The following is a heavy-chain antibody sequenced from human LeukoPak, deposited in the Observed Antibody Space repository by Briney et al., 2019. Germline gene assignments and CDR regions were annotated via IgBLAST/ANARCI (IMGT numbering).Heavy chain of an antibody. Sequence: GGSLRLSCAASGFTFSDYYMSWIRQAPGKGLEWVSYISSSSSYTNYADSVKGRFTISRDNAKNSLYLQMNSLRAEDTAVYYCERVWSDDSSGYSIWGQGTLVTVSS. CDR2: ISSSSSYT. D-gene: IGHD3-22*01. CDR1: GFTFSDYY. J-gene: IGHJ4*02. V-gene: IGHV3-11*05. CDR3: ERVWSDDSSGYSI.